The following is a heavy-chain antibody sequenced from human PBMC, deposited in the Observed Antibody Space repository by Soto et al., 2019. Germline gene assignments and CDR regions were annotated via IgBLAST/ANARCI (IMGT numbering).Heavy chain of an antibody. Sequence: SETLSLTCTVSGGSISSSSHYWGWIRQLPGKGLEWIGTIYHSGSTYYNPSLKSRVTISVDTSGNQFSLKLSSVTAADTSVFYCARSGGSGSYFDYWGQGTLVTVSS. V-gene: IGHV4-39*01. J-gene: IGHJ4*02. CDR3: ARSGGSGSYFDY. CDR2: IYHSGST. D-gene: IGHD3-10*01. CDR1: GGSISSSSHY.